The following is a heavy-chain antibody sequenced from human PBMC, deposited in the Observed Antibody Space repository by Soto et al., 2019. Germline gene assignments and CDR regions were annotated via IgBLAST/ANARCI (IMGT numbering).Heavy chain of an antibody. V-gene: IGHV4-61*08. CDR1: GGSISSGGYY. D-gene: IGHD6-19*01. J-gene: IGHJ6*03. CDR3: ARDIPRSGFYYYYMDV. Sequence: SETLSLTCTVSGGSISSGGYYWSWIRQHPGKGLEWIGYIYYSGSTNYNPSLKSRVTISVDTSKNQFSLKLSSVTAADTAVYYCARDIPRSGFYYYYMDVWGKGTTVTVSS. CDR2: IYYSGST.